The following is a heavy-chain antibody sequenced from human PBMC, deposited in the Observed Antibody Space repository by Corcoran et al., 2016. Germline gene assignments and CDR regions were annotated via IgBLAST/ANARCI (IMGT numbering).Heavy chain of an antibody. Sequence: QVQLVQSGAEVKKPGASVKVSCKASGYTFTSYGISWVRQAPGQGLEWMGWISAYNGNTNYAQKLQGRVTMTTDTSTSTAYMELRSLGSDDTAVYYCARGRGELTYYYYYGMDVWGQGTTVTVSS. CDR2: ISAYNGNT. CDR1: GYTFTSYG. D-gene: IGHD1-26*01. V-gene: IGHV1-18*01. CDR3: ARGRGELTYYYYYGMDV. J-gene: IGHJ6*02.